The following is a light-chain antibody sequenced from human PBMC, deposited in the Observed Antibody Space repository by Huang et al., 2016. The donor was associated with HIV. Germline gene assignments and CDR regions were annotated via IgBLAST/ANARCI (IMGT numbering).Light chain of an antibody. CDR2: AAS. J-gene: IGKJ1*01. Sequence: DIQMTQSPSSLSVSVGDRVTINCRASQSINSYLNWYQQKPGKAPKLLIYAASYLESGVPSRFSGGGSGTDFTLTVSSLQPEDFATYYCQQSYSTPTWTFGQGTKVEIK. CDR3: QQSYSTPTWT. V-gene: IGKV1-39*01. CDR1: QSINSY.